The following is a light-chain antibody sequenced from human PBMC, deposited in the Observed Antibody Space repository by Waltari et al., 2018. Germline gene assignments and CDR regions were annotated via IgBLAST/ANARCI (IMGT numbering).Light chain of an antibody. CDR3: QQTNTVPLT. CDR1: HSITTY. CDR2: AAS. Sequence: DIQMTQSPSSLSASVGDRVTITCRASHSITTYLNWYQQKPGKAPNLLIYAASSLQSGVQSRFSGSGSGTEFTLTISSLRPEDFATYYCQQTNTVPLTFGGGTKVEIK. J-gene: IGKJ4*01. V-gene: IGKV1-39*01.